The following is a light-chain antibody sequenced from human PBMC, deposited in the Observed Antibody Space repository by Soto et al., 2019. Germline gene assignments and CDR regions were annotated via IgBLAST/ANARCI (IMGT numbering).Light chain of an antibody. Sequence: QSVLTQPPSASGTPGQRVTISCSGSTSNIGSDTVNWYQQLPGTAPKLLIYRNTQRPSGVPDRFSGSKSGASASLAISGLQSEDEADYYCASWDDSQDVVVFGGGTKLTVL. CDR3: ASWDDSQDVVV. CDR1: TSNIGSDT. J-gene: IGLJ2*01. CDR2: RNT. V-gene: IGLV1-44*01.